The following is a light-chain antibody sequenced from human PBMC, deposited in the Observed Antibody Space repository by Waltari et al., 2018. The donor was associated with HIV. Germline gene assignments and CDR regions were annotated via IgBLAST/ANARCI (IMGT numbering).Light chain of an antibody. CDR2: EDS. CDR1: RSDVGGYTS. V-gene: IGLV2-11*01. CDR3: CSYGGTYNV. Sequence: QSALPQPRSVSGSPGPSVTISCPGTRSDVGGYTSVSWYQPHPGKAPQLLIYEDSKWPSGVPDRFSGSKSGNTAALTISVLRADDEADYYCCSYGGTYNVFGTGTKVTIL. J-gene: IGLJ1*01.